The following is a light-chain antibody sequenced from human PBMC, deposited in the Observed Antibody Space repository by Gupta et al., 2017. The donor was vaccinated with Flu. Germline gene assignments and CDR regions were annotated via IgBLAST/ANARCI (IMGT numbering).Light chain of an antibody. Sequence: QSVLTQPPSVSAAPGQKVTLSCSGRSSNIGRYNYVSWYQQVPGAAPTLLIYENNRRPSGIPDRFSGSKADTSATLGITGVQTGDEADYYCATWDNSLSGVIFGGGTKLTVL. CDR2: ENN. CDR1: SSNIGRYNY. V-gene: IGLV1-51*02. J-gene: IGLJ2*01. CDR3: ATWDNSLSGVI.